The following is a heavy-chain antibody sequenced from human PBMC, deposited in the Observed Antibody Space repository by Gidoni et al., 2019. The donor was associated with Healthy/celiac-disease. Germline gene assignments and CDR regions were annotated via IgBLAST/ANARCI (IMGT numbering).Heavy chain of an antibody. V-gene: IGHV3-21*01. D-gene: IGHD6-6*01. Sequence: EVQLVESGGGLVKPGGSLRLSCAASGFTFSSYSMNWLRQAPGKGLEWVSSISSSSSYIYYADSVKGRFTISRDNAKNSLYLQMNSLRAEDTAVYYCARGRIAARYFDYWGQGTLVTVSS. CDR2: ISSSSSYI. CDR1: GFTFSSYS. CDR3: ARGRIAARYFDY. J-gene: IGHJ4*02.